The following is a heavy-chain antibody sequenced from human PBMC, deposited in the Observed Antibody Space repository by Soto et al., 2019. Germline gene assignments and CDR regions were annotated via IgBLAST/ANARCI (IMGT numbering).Heavy chain of an antibody. Sequence: PSETLSLICAVYGGSFSGYYWSWIRQPPGKGLEWIGEINHSGSTNYNPSLKSRVTISVDTSKNQFSLKLSSVTAADTAVYYCARFVQWELLRRRNYYGMDVWGQGTTVTVSS. J-gene: IGHJ6*02. CDR2: INHSGST. CDR1: GGSFSGYY. D-gene: IGHD1-26*01. V-gene: IGHV4-34*01. CDR3: ARFVQWELLRRRNYYGMDV.